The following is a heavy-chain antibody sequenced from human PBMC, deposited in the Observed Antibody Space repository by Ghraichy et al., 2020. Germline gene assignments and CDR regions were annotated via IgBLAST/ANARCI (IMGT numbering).Heavy chain of an antibody. CDR1: GGSISSYY. D-gene: IGHD6-13*01. CDR3: ARAGAAGYYYYYYYMDV. V-gene: IGHV4-59*01. CDR2: IYYSGST. J-gene: IGHJ6*03. Sequence: SGTLSLTCTVSGGSISSYYWSWIRQPPGKGLEWIGYIYYSGSTNYNPSLKSRVTISVDTSKNQFSLKLSSVTAADTAVYYCARAGAAGYYYYYYYMDVWGKGTTVTVSS.